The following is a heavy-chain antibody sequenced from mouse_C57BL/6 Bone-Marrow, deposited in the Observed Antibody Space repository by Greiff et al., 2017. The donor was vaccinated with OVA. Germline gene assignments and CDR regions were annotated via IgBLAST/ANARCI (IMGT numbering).Heavy chain of an antibody. J-gene: IGHJ4*01. V-gene: IGHV1-55*01. CDR2: IYPGSGST. Sequence: VQLQQPGAELVKPGASVKMSCKASGYTFTSYWITWVKQRPGQGLEWIGDIYPGSGSTNYNEKFKSKATLTVDTSSSTAYMQLSSLTSEDSAVYYCARSNPRSNYYAMDYWGQGTSGTVSS. CDR3: ARSNPRSNYYAMDY. CDR1: GYTFTSYW. D-gene: IGHD2-5*01.